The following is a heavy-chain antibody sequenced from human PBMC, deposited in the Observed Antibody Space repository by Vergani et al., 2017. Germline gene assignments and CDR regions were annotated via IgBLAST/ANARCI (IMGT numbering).Heavy chain of an antibody. J-gene: IGHJ6*02. CDR3: ARDLTPYYDFWSGARTINYYGMDV. CDR1: GFTFSSYS. Sequence: EVQLVESGGGLVQPGGSLRLSCAASGFTFSSYSMNWVRQAPGKGLEWVSYISSSSSTIYYADSVKGRFTISRDNAKNSLYLQMNSLRAEDTAVYYCARDLTPYYDFWSGARTINYYGMDVWGQGTTVTVSS. CDR2: ISSSSSTI. V-gene: IGHV3-48*01. D-gene: IGHD3-3*01.